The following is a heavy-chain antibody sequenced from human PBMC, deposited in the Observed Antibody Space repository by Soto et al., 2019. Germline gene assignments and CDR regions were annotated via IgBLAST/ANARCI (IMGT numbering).Heavy chain of an antibody. CDR3: ARDPLLYDSDWYPNWFGP. V-gene: IGHV3-23*01. Sequence: EAQLLESGGGLVQPGGSLRLSCSASGFIFNNYAMSWVRQAPGKGLEWVSGITGYGATTYYAESVKGRFTISRENSKNTLYLQMSTLTAEDTAVYYCARDPLLYDSDWYPNWFGPWGQGTLVTVSS. J-gene: IGHJ5*02. CDR2: ITGYGATT. D-gene: IGHD6-19*01. CDR1: GFIFNNYA.